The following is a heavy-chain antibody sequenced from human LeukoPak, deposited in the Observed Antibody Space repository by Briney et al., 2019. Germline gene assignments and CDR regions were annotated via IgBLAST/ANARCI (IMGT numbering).Heavy chain of an antibody. J-gene: IGHJ5*02. CDR3: ARQLSTSYYASSGSRPEYNWFDP. D-gene: IGHD3-22*01. CDR1: GGSISSSSYS. V-gene: IGHV4-39*01. CDR2: IYYSGST. Sequence: SGTLSLTCTVSGGSISSSSYSWSWIRQPPGKGLEWIGSIYYSGSTYYNPSLKSRVTISVDTSKTQFSLQLSSVTAADTAVYYCARQLSTSYYASSGSRPEYNWFDPWGQGTLVTVSS.